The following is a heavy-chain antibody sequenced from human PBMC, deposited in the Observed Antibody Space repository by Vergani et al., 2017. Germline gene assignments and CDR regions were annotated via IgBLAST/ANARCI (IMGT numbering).Heavy chain of an antibody. CDR1: GYTFTSYG. Sequence: QVQLVQSGAAVKKPGASVKVSCTASGYTFTSYGISWVRQAPGQGLEWMGWISAYNGNTNYAQKLQGRVTMTTDTSTSTAYMELRSLRSDDTAVYYCARDRIDYDSSGYYYADFDYWGQGTLVTVSS. V-gene: IGHV1-18*01. J-gene: IGHJ4*02. CDR3: ARDRIDYDSSGYYYADFDY. CDR2: ISAYNGNT. D-gene: IGHD3-22*01.